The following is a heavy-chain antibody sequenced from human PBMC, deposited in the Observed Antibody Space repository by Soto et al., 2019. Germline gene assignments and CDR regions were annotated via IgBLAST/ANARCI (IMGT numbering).Heavy chain of an antibody. Sequence: GASVKVSCKASGYTFTSYGISWVRQAPGQGLEWMGRIIPILGIANYAQKFQGRVTITADKSTSTAYMELSSLRSEDTAVYYCATALSLYSSSPTFDPWGQGTLVTVSS. V-gene: IGHV1-69*04. CDR3: ATALSLYSSSPTFDP. D-gene: IGHD6-6*01. J-gene: IGHJ5*02. CDR1: GYTFTSYG. CDR2: IIPILGIA.